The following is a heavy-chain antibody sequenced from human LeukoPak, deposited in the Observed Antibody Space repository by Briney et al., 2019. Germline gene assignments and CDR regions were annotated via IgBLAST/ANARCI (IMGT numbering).Heavy chain of an antibody. Sequence: GGSLRLSCAASGFTFSSYAMSWVRQASGKGLEWVSAISGSGGCTYYADSVKGRFTISRDNSKNTLYLQMNSLRAEDTAVYYCATNTIFGVAYFDYWGQGTLVTVSS. J-gene: IGHJ4*02. CDR2: ISGSGGCT. V-gene: IGHV3-23*01. CDR3: ATNTIFGVAYFDY. D-gene: IGHD3-3*01. CDR1: GFTFSSYA.